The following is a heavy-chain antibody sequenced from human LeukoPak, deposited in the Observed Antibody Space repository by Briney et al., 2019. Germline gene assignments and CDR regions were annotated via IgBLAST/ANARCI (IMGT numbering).Heavy chain of an antibody. CDR1: GFTSSSYG. D-gene: IGHD3-16*01. Sequence: GGSLRLSCAASGFTSSSYGMSWVRQAPGKGLEWVSSIGSSGGSTYYPDSVKGRFTISRDNSKNTLYLQMNSLRAEDTALYYCARRGRYYFDYWGQGTLVTVSS. CDR2: IGSSGGST. CDR3: ARRGRYYFDY. V-gene: IGHV3-23*01. J-gene: IGHJ4*02.